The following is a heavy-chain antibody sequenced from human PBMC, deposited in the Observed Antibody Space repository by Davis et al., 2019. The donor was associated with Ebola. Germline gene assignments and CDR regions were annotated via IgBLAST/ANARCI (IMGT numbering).Heavy chain of an antibody. Sequence: GGSLRLSCAASGLNFSNYGMHWVRQAPGKGLEWVAVIWYDGSNKNYAESVKGRFTISRDDSKSIAYLQMNSLKTEDTAVYYCTTTYYYGSGSYYFAYWGQGTLVTVSS. CDR3: TTTYYYGSGSYYFAY. J-gene: IGHJ4*02. D-gene: IGHD3-10*01. CDR1: GLNFSNYG. V-gene: IGHV3-33*01. CDR2: IWYDGSNK.